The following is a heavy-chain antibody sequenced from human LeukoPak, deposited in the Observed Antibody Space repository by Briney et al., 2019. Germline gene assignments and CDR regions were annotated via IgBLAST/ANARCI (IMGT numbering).Heavy chain of an antibody. D-gene: IGHD3-22*01. CDR1: GGSISSYY. V-gene: IGHV4-4*07. J-gene: IGHJ3*02. CDR3: ARGPYSYDSSGAFDI. Sequence: PSETLSLTCTVSGGSISSYYWSWIRQPAGKGLEWIGRIYTSGSTNYNPSLKSRVTMSVDTSKNQFSLKLSSVTAADTAVYFCARGPYSYDSSGAFDIWGQGTMVTVSS. CDR2: IYTSGST.